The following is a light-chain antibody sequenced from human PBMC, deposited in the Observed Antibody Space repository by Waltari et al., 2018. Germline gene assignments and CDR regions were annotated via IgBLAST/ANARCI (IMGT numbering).Light chain of an antibody. CDR1: KLGDKY. V-gene: IGLV3-1*01. CDR3: QAWDSNSYV. Sequence: SYELTQPPSVSVSPGQTASITCSGDKLGDKYVCWYQQRPGQSPVLVIYQDAKRPPGIPDRFSGSNSGNTATLTISGTQAMDEADYYCQAWDSNSYVFGTGTKVTVL. J-gene: IGLJ1*01. CDR2: QDA.